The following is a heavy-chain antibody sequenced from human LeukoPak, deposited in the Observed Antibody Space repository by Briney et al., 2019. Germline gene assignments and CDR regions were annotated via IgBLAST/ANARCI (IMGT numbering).Heavy chain of an antibody. CDR2: INHSGST. Sequence: PSETLSLTCVVSGGSISSSNWWNWVRQSPGKGLEWIGEINHSGSTNYNPSLKSRVTISVDTSKNQFSLKLSSVTAADTAVYYCARAKYIRDGYNPRGHWFDSWGQGTLVTVSS. V-gene: IGHV4-4*02. J-gene: IGHJ5*01. D-gene: IGHD5-24*01. CDR1: GGSISSSNW. CDR3: ARAKYIRDGYNPRGHWFDS.